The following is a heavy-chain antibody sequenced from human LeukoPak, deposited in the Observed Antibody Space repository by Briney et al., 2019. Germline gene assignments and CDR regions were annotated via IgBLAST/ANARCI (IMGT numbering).Heavy chain of an antibody. CDR1: GGSMTSSSYY. CDR3: ARTGDSSAFYRNAIDY. Sequence: SETPSLTCTVSGGSMTSSSYYWGWIRQPPGKGLEWIGSIYYRGSTYYNPSLRSRITMSLDTSKSQFSLKLSSVTAADTALYYCARTGDSSAFYRNAIDYWGQGTLVTVSS. J-gene: IGHJ4*02. D-gene: IGHD3-22*01. CDR2: IYYRGST. V-gene: IGHV4-39*07.